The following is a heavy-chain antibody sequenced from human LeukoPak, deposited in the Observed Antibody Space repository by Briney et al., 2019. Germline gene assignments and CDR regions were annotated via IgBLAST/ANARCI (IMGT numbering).Heavy chain of an antibody. CDR1: GGSISSGSYY. CDR3: ARDPSGSYYAYNWFDP. D-gene: IGHD1-26*01. CDR2: IYYSGST. V-gene: IGHV4-39*07. J-gene: IGHJ5*02. Sequence: SETLSLTCTVSGGSISSGSYYWGWIRQPPGKGLEWIGSIYYSGSTYYNPSLKSRVTISVDTSKNQFSLKLSSVTAADTAVYYCARDPSGSYYAYNWFDPWGQGTLVTVSS.